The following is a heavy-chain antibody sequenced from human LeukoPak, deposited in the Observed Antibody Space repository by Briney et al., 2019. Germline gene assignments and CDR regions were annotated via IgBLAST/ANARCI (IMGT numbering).Heavy chain of an antibody. CDR2: IYYSGST. CDR3: ARDRWELRSWDY. Sequence: SETLSLTCSVSGASIDRSSFYWAWIRQPPGKGLEWIGSIYYSGSTYYNPSLKSRVTISVDTSKNQFSLKLSSVTAADTAVYYCARDRWELRSWDYWGQGTLVTVSS. D-gene: IGHD1-26*01. J-gene: IGHJ4*02. V-gene: IGHV4-39*07. CDR1: GASIDRSSFY.